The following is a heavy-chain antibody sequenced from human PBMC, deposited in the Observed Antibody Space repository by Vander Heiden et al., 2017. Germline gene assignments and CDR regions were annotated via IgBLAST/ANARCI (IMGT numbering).Heavy chain of an antibody. CDR2: IYSGGIT. J-gene: IGHJ4*02. Sequence: EVQLVESGGGLLQPGGSLSLSCAASGFTVSSNYMSWVRQAPGKGLEWVSVIYSGGITYYADSVKGRFTISRDNSKNTLYLQMNSLRAEDTAVYYCARVSRGANYFDYWGQGTLVTVSS. CDR1: GFTVSSNY. CDR3: ARVSRGANYFDY. V-gene: IGHV3-53*01. D-gene: IGHD3-16*01.